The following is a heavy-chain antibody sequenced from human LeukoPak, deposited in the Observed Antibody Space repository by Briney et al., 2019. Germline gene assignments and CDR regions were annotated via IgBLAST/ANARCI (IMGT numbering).Heavy chain of an antibody. Sequence: GASVTVSCKASGGTFSNYAINWVRQAPGQGLEWMGRIIPILGIANYAQKFQGRVTITADKPTSTAYMELSSLRSEDTAVYYCARDSRSFSSSWYPGFDPWGQGTLVTVSS. V-gene: IGHV1-69*04. CDR3: ARDSRSFSSSWYPGFDP. D-gene: IGHD6-13*01. CDR1: GGTFSNYA. CDR2: IIPILGIA. J-gene: IGHJ5*02.